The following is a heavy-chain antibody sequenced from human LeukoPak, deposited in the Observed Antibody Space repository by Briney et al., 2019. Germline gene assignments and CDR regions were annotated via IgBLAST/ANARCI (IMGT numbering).Heavy chain of an antibody. CDR3: ARVSGYCSGGSCYVYEAWDAFDI. D-gene: IGHD2-15*01. CDR2: IYYSGST. CDR1: GGSISSGDYY. J-gene: IGHJ3*02. V-gene: IGHV4-30-4*08. Sequence: SETLSLTCTVSGGSISSGDYYWSWIRQPPGKGLEWIGYIYYSGSTYYNPSLKSRVTISVDTSKNQFSLKLSSVTAADTAAYYCARVSGYCSGGSCYVYEAWDAFDIWGQGTMVTVSS.